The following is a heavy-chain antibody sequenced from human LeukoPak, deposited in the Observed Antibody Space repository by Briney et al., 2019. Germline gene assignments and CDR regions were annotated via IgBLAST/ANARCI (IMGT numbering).Heavy chain of an antibody. CDR2: IIPIFGTA. D-gene: IGHD3-22*01. J-gene: IGHJ5*02. Sequence: SVKVSCKASGGTFSSYAISWVRQAPGQGLEWMGGIIPIFGTANYAQKFQGRVTITADESTSTAYMELSSLRSEDTAVYYCARAADYYDSSGYFRDWLDPWGQGTLVTVSS. CDR3: ARAADYYDSSGYFRDWLDP. V-gene: IGHV1-69*01. CDR1: GGTFSSYA.